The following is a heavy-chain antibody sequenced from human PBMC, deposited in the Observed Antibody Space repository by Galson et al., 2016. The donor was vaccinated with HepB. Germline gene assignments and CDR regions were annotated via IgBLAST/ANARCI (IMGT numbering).Heavy chain of an antibody. D-gene: IGHD1-26*01. CDR2: IYWDDNR. CDR3: AHRYRRLGATLFDS. Sequence: TLSLTCTVSGASVNSNSYCWGWIRQPPGKALEWVAVIYWDDNRRYSPSLKTRLTITKDTSKNEVVLTMTNMAPVDTATYYCAHRYRRLGATLFDSWGQGALVTVSS. J-gene: IGHJ4*02. CDR1: GASVNSNSYC. V-gene: IGHV2-5*02.